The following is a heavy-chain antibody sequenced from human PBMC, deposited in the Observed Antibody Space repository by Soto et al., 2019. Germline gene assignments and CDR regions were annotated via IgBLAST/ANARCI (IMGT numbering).Heavy chain of an antibody. Sequence: ASVKVSCKASGYTFTGYYMHWVRQAPGQGLEWMGWINPNSGGTNYAQKFQGRVTITADESTSTVYRELSTLRTGDTAVYYWWREVLFLFPTTVTPAYYYYAMDVWAKGTTVPVSS. CDR2: INPNSGGT. CDR1: GYTFTGYY. V-gene: IGHV1-2*02. CDR3: WREVLFLFPTTVTPAYYYYAMDV. J-gene: IGHJ6*04. D-gene: IGHD2-21*01.